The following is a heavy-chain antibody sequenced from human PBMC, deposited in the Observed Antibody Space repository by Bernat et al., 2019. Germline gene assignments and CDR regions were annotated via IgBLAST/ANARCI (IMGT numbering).Heavy chain of an antibody. Sequence: EVQLVETGGGLIQPGGSLRLSCAASGLTVSSNDMTWVRQAPGKGLEWVSVIHKGGRTYYADSVKGRFTISRDKSKNTLYVEMNSLRAEDTAVYYCARLYYYQMDVWGQGTTVTVSS. CDR2: IHKGGRT. CDR3: ARLYYYQMDV. CDR1: GLTVSSND. V-gene: IGHV3-53*05. J-gene: IGHJ6*02.